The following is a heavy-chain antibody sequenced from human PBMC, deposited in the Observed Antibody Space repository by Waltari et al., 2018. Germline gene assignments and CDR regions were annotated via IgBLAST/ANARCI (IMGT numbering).Heavy chain of an antibody. CDR2: INHSGST. J-gene: IGHJ6*02. CDR3: ARGPDRYGSSWYMRVWGYGMDV. V-gene: IGHV4-34*01. D-gene: IGHD6-13*01. Sequence: QVQLQQWGAGLLKPSETLSLTCAVYGGSFSGYYWSWIRQPPGKGLEWIGEINHSGSTNYNPSLKSRVTISVDTSKNQFSLKLSSVTAADTAVYYCARGPDRYGSSWYMRVWGYGMDVWGQGTTVTVSS. CDR1: GGSFSGYY.